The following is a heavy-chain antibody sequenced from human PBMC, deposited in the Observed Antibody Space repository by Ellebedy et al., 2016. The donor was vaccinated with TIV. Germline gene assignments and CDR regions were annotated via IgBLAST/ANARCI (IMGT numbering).Heavy chain of an antibody. V-gene: IGHV4-59*01. CDR2: IYYSGST. Sequence: SETLSLXXTVSGGSISSYYWSWIRQPPGKGLEWIGSIYYSGSTNYNPSLKSRVTISVDTSKNQFSLKLSSVTAADTAVYYCAKDLGDGYNKGFYGMDVWGQGTTVTVSS. D-gene: IGHD5-24*01. J-gene: IGHJ6*02. CDR1: GGSISSYY. CDR3: AKDLGDGYNKGFYGMDV.